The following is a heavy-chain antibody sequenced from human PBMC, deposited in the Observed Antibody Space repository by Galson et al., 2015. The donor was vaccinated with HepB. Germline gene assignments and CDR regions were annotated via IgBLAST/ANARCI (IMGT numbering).Heavy chain of an antibody. D-gene: IGHD5-12*01. CDR3: ARDLGHGYSGYDWHY. CDR2: ISAYNDNT. CDR1: GYTFTSYG. Sequence: SVKVSCKASGYTFTSYGISWVRQAPGQGLEWMGWISAYNDNTNYAQKLQGRVTMTTDTSTSTAYMELRSLRSDDTAVYYCARDLGHGYSGYDWHYWGQGTLVTVSS. V-gene: IGHV1-18*01. J-gene: IGHJ4*02.